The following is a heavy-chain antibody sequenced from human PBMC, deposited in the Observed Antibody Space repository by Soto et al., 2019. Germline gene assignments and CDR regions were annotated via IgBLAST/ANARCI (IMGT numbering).Heavy chain of an antibody. CDR3: ARDHPSWYHTTKTYYYYGMDV. D-gene: IGHD6-13*01. Sequence: ASVKVSCKASGGTFSSYAISWVRQAPGQGLEWMGGIIPIFGTANYAQKFQGRVTITADESTSTAYMELSSLRSEDTAVYYCARDHPSWYHTTKTYYYYGMDVWGQGTTVTVSS. V-gene: IGHV1-69*13. CDR1: GGTFSSYA. CDR2: IIPIFGTA. J-gene: IGHJ6*02.